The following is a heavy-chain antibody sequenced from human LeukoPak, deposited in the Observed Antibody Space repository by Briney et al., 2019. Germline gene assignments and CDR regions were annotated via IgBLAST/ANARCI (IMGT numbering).Heavy chain of an antibody. J-gene: IGHJ3*02. V-gene: IGHV3-30*03. CDR2: ISFDAKNM. CDR1: GFTFSDYY. D-gene: IGHD3-22*01. Sequence: PGGSLRLSCAASGFTFSDYYMSWIRQAPGKGLEWVTIISFDAKNMYYADSVKGRFTISRDNSKSTLYLQMNSLRTEDTAVYYCARRDSSTSSESRDYALDIWGQGTMVTVSS. CDR3: ARRDSSTSSESRDYALDI.